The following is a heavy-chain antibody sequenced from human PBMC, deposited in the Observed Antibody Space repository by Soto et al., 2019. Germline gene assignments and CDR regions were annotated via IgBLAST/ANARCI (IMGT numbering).Heavy chain of an antibody. Sequence: QVQLVESGGGLVKPGGSLRLSCAASGFTFSDYHMTWIRQAPGKGLEWVSYITGNSGYTNYADSVKGRFTISRDNAKNSVYLQMRSLRAEDTAVYYCAGDMSESIRAFDYWGQGTVVTVSS. CDR2: ITGNSGYT. J-gene: IGHJ4*02. CDR1: GFTFSDYH. D-gene: IGHD3-3*02. CDR3: AGDMSESIRAFDY. V-gene: IGHV3-11*06.